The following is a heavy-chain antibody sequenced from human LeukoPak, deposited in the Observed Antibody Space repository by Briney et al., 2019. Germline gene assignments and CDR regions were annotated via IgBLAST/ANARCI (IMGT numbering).Heavy chain of an antibody. D-gene: IGHD6-13*01. CDR1: GYSFTSYW. CDR3: ASHRGSSWPYYYYYGMDV. Sequence: GESLKIFWKGSGYSFTSYWIGWVRQMAGKGLEWRGIIYPGDSDTRYSPSFQGQATISADKSITTAYRQRSSLTASGPGMYYRASHRGSSWPYYYYYGMDVWGQGTTVTVSS. CDR2: IYPGDSDT. J-gene: IGHJ6*02. V-gene: IGHV5-51*01.